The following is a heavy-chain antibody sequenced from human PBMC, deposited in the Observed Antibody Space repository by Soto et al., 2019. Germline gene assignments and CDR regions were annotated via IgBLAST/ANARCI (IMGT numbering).Heavy chain of an antibody. D-gene: IGHD2-15*01. Sequence: ASVKVSCKASGYTFTTYAIHWVRQAPGQRLEWMGWINAGNGDSKYSQKFQGRVTMTTDTSTSTAYMELRSLRSDDTAVYYCARDLVATPPLGYWGQGTLVTVSS. CDR1: GYTFTTYA. CDR2: INAGNGDS. CDR3: ARDLVATPPLGY. V-gene: IGHV1-3*01. J-gene: IGHJ4*02.